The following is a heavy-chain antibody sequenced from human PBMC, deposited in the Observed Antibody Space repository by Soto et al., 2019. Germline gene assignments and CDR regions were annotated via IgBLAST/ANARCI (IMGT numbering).Heavy chain of an antibody. CDR1: GDSVSSNSAA. Sequence: SQTLPLTCAISGDSVSSNSAAWIWIRQSPSRGLEWLGRTYYRSKWYNDYAVSVKSRITINPDTSKNQFSLQLNSVTPEDTAVYYCARVRLIVYDFWSGEYYYGMDVWGQGTTVTVSS. CDR3: ARVRLIVYDFWSGEYYYGMDV. CDR2: TYYRSKWYN. V-gene: IGHV6-1*01. J-gene: IGHJ6*02. D-gene: IGHD3-3*01.